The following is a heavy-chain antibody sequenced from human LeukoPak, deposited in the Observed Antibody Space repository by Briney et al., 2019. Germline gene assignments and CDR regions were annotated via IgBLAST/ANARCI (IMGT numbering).Heavy chain of an antibody. V-gene: IGHV3-23*01. Sequence: RPGGSLRLSCAASGFTISNYIMSWVRQAPGKGLEWVSTISESGTGTYYADSVRGRFTISRDNSRNTLYLQMNSLRADDTAVYYCAKESTDRYCGGDCYYGDWGQGTLVTVSS. CDR1: GFTISNYI. CDR3: AKESTDRYCGGDCYYGD. J-gene: IGHJ4*02. D-gene: IGHD2-21*02. CDR2: ISESGTGT.